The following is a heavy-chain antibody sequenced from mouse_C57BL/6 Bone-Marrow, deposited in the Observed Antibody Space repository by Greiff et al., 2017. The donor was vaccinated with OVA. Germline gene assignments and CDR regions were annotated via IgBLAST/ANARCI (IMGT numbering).Heavy chain of an antibody. CDR1: GFTFSNYW. CDR2: IRLKSDNYAT. D-gene: IGHD1-1*01. Sequence: EVKLVESGGGLVQPGGSMKLSCVASGFTFSNYWMNWVGQSPEKGLEWVAQIRLKSDNYATHYAESVKGRFTISRYDSKSSVYLQMNNLRAEYTGIYYCSHYYGSSLYAMDYWGQGTSVTVSS. J-gene: IGHJ4*01. V-gene: IGHV6-3*01. CDR3: SHYYGSSLYAMDY.